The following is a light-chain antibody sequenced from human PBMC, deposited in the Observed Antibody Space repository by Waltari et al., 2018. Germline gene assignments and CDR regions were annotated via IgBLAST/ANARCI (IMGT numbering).Light chain of an antibody. CDR3: QQHGTLPAT. V-gene: IGKV3-20*01. CDR2: RAS. Sequence: EIVLTQSPGTASLSPGERVTLSCRASQSVGSSSLAWYQQKPGQAPRLVYRASRRATGIPDRFSGSGSGTDCSLTISRLEPEDFAVYYCQQHGTLPATFGQGTKVEIK. CDR1: QSVGSSS. J-gene: IGKJ1*01.